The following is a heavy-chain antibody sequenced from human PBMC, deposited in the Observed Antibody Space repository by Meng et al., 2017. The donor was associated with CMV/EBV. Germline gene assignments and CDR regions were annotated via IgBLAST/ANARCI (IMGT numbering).Heavy chain of an antibody. Sequence: VRLHHGGEVPLKPSETLSLTGAVYGGSFSGYYWSWIRQPPGKGLEWIGEINHSGSTNYNPSLKSRVTISVDTSKNQFSLKLSSVTAADTAVYYCASSLTYPDYWGQGTLVTVSS. CDR1: GGSFSGYY. D-gene: IGHD2-15*01. V-gene: IGHV4-34*01. J-gene: IGHJ4*02. CDR2: INHSGST. CDR3: ASSLTYPDY.